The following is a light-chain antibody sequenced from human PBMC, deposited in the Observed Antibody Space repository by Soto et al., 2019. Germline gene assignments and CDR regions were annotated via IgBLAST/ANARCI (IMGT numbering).Light chain of an antibody. J-gene: IGLJ3*02. Sequence: QAVLTQPRSVSGSPGQSVTISCTATGSDVGDSSHVSWYQLHPGKAPKLLMYSSDLRPSGVPDRFSGSKSGTTASLAISGVQSEDEADYYCSTWDVSLNGWVFGGGTKLTVL. V-gene: IGLV2-11*01. CDR1: GSDVGDSSH. CDR3: STWDVSLNGWV. CDR2: SSD.